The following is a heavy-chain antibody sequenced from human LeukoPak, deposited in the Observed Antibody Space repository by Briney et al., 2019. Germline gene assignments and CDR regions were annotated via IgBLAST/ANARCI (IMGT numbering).Heavy chain of an antibody. V-gene: IGHV3-21*01. CDR1: GFTFSSYS. CDR3: ASPSLVRGVKDFDL. J-gene: IGHJ2*01. Sequence: GGSLRLSCAASGFTFSSYSMNWVRQAPGKGLEWVSSISSSSSYIYYADSVKGRFTISRDNAKNSLYLQMNSLRAEDTAVYYCASPSLVRGVKDFDLWGRGTLVTVSS. CDR2: ISSSSSYI. D-gene: IGHD3-10*01.